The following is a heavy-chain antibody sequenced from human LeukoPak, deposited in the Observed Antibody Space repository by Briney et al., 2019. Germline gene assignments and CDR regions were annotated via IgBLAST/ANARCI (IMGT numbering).Heavy chain of an antibody. J-gene: IGHJ6*02. D-gene: IGHD6-13*01. Sequence: PSETLSLTCAVSGGSFSGYYWSWIRQPPGKGLEWIGEINHSGSTNYNPSLKSRVTISVDTSKNQFSLKLSSVTAADTAVYYCSGGKQQLVLGYYYYGMDAWGQGTTVTVSS. CDR2: INHSGST. CDR1: GGSFSGYY. V-gene: IGHV4-34*01. CDR3: SGGKQQLVLGYYYYGMDA.